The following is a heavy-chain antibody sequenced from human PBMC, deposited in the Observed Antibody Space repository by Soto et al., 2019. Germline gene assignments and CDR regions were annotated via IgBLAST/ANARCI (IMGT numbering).Heavy chain of an antibody. CDR2: IKQDGSEK. D-gene: IGHD3-3*01. J-gene: IGHJ6*02. CDR1: GFTFSSYW. CDR3: AIYYRYCGLWMGYVDYCIDV. Sequence: GGSLRLSCAASGFTFSSYWMSWVRQAPGKWLERVANIKQDGSEKYYVDSVKGRFNISRDNAKNSLYLQMNSLRAEDTAVYYCAIYYRYCGLWMGYVDYCIDVWGQGXTVTVYS. V-gene: IGHV3-7*01.